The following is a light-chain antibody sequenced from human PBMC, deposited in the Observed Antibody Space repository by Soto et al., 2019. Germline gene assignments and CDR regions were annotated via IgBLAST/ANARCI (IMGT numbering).Light chain of an antibody. J-gene: IGLJ2*01. CDR1: SSDVGAHDF. Sequence: QSALTQPASVSGSPGQSITISCRGTSSDVGAHDFVSWYQHHPDKAPKVIIFEVTKRPSGVSDRFSGSKTGNTASLTISGLQAEDEADYYCNSYTLSKTVIFGGGTKLTVL. V-gene: IGLV2-14*01. CDR3: NSYTLSKTVI. CDR2: EVT.